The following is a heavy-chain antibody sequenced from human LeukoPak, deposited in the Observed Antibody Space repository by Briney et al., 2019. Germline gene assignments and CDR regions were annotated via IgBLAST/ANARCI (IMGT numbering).Heavy chain of an antibody. CDR2: INPNSGGT. D-gene: IGHD3-22*01. CDR3: ARQTDSSGYYRDY. J-gene: IGHJ4*02. V-gene: IGHV1-2*06. Sequence: ASVKVSCKASGYTFTGYYMHWVRQAPGQGLEWMGRINPNSGGTNYAQKFQGRVTMTRDTSISTAYMELSRLRSDDTAVYYCARQTDSSGYYRDYWGQGTLVTVSS. CDR1: GYTFTGYY.